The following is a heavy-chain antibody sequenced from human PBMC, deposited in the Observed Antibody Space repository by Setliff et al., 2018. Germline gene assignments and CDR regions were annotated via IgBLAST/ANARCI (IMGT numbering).Heavy chain of an antibody. J-gene: IGHJ4*02. CDR3: AKQGDLAFDY. Sequence: ASVKVSCKASGYPFVGYYIYWMRQTPGQGFEWMGWINPKSGGTKYAVKFQGRVTMTRDTSINTIYMELSSLTSDDTSIYYCAKQGDLAFDYWGQGTQVTVSS. D-gene: IGHD3-16*01. V-gene: IGHV1-2*02. CDR2: INPKSGGT. CDR1: GYPFVGYY.